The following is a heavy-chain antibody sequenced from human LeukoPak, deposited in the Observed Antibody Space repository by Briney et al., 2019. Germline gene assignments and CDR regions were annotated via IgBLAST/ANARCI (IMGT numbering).Heavy chain of an antibody. CDR1: GYTFTGYY. D-gene: IGHD3-22*01. CDR3: AREKVGVYYYDSSGFDY. J-gene: IGHJ4*02. CDR2: INPNSGGT. V-gene: IGHV1-2*02. Sequence: ASVKVSCKASGYTFTGYYMHWVRQAPGQGLEWMGWINPNSGGTNYAQKFQGRVTMTRDTSISTAYMELSRLRSDDTAVYYCAREKVGVYYYDSSGFDYWGQGTLVTVSS.